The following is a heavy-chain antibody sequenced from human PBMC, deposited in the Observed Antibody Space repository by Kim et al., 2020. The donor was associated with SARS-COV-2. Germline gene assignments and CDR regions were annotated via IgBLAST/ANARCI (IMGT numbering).Heavy chain of an antibody. J-gene: IGHJ4*02. D-gene: IGHD2-15*01. V-gene: IGHV3-23*01. Sequence: SVKGRFTISRDNSKNTLYLQMNSLRAEDTAVYYCAKALRDIVVVVAAIDYWGQGTLVTVSS. CDR3: AKALRDIVVVVAAIDY.